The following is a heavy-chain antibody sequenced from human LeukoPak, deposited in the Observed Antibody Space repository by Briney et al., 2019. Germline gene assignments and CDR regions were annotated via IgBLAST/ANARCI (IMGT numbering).Heavy chain of an antibody. CDR3: ARDSSGWYHWFDP. CDR2: IYYSGST. J-gene: IGHJ5*02. V-gene: IGHV4-59*01. D-gene: IGHD6-19*01. CDR1: CGSISNYY. Sequence: PSETLSLTCTVSCGSISNYYWSWMRQPPGKGLEWIGYIYYSGSTNYNPSLKSRVTISVDTSKNQFSLKLSSVTAADTAVYYCARDSSGWYHWFDPWGQGTLVTVSS.